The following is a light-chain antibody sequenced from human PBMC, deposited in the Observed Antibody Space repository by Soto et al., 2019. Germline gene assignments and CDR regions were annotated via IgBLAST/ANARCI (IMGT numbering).Light chain of an antibody. Sequence: QLVLTQSPSASASLGASVKLTCTLSSGHSSYAIAWHQQQPEKGPRYLMKLNSDGSHNKGDGIPDRFSGSSSGAERYLTISSLQSEDEADYYCQTWDTGILFGGRTKLTVL. CDR1: SGHSSYA. V-gene: IGLV4-69*01. CDR3: QTWDTGIL. CDR2: LNSDGSH. J-gene: IGLJ3*02.